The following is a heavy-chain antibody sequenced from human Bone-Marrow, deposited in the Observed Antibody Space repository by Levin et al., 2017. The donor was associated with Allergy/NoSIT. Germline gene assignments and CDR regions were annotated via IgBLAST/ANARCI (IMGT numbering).Heavy chain of an antibody. D-gene: IGHD6-19*01. J-gene: IGHJ4*02. CDR3: TKLPVAGTWAPIFDY. CDR1: GFTFNNYA. CDR2: ITGSGVNT. V-gene: IGHV3-23*01. Sequence: GGSLRLSCVASGFTFNNYAMSWVRQAPGKGLEWVAGITGSGVNTYYTDSVKGRFTISRDKSENTLYLRLSSLRAEDTAIYYCTKLPVAGTWAPIFDYWGQGTLVIVSS.